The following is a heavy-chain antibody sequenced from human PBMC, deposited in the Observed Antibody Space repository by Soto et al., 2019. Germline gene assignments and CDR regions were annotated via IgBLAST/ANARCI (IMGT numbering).Heavy chain of an antibody. J-gene: IGHJ4*02. V-gene: IGHV1-18*01. CDR1: GYTFTSYG. CDR3: ASDILTGYETDY. CDR2: ISAYNGNT. Sequence: ASVKVSCKASGYTFTSYGISWVRQAPGQGLEWMGWISAYNGNTNYAQKLQGRVTMTTDTSTSTAYMELRSLRSDDTAVYYCASDILTGYETDYGGQGTLVTVSS. D-gene: IGHD3-9*01.